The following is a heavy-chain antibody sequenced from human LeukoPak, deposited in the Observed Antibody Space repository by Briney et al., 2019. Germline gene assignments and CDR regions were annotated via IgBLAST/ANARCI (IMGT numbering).Heavy chain of an antibody. CDR2: ISSSSSYT. V-gene: IGHV3-11*06. Sequence: GGSLRLSCAASGVTFSDYYMSWIRQAPGKGLEWVSYISSSSSYTNYADSVKGRFTISRDNAKNSLYLQMNSLRAEDTAVYYCARAAAGPFDYWGQGTLVTVSS. CDR1: GVTFSDYY. CDR3: ARAAAGPFDY. J-gene: IGHJ4*02. D-gene: IGHD6-13*01.